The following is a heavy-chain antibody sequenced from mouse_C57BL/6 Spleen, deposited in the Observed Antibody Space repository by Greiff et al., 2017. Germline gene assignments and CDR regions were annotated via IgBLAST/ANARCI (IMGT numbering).Heavy chain of an antibody. V-gene: IGHV1-18*01. CDR1: GYTFTDYN. CDR3: AIYYDYVPFAY. Sequence: EVQLQQSGPELVKPGASVKIPCKASGYTFTDYNMDWVKQSHGKSLEWIGDINPNNGGTIYNQKFKGKATLTVDKSSSTAYMELRSLTSEDTAVYYCAIYYDYVPFAYWGQGTLVTVSA. CDR2: INPNNGGT. D-gene: IGHD2-4*01. J-gene: IGHJ3*01.